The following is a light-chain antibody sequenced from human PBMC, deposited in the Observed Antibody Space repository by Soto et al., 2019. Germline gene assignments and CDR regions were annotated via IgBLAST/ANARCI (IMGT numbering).Light chain of an antibody. V-gene: IGKV1-5*03. CDR3: QQYNSPPP. CDR1: QSISSW. CDR2: KAS. Sequence: DIQMTQSPSTLSASVGDRVTITCRASQSISSWLAWYQQKPGKAPKLLIYKASSLESGVPSRFSGSGSGTEFTLTISSLQPDDFATYYCQQYNSPPPFGQGTKVEIK. J-gene: IGKJ1*01.